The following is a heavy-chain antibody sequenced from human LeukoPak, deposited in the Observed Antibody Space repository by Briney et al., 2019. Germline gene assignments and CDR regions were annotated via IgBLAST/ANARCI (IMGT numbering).Heavy chain of an antibody. V-gene: IGHV4-34*01. Sequence: SSETLSLTCAVYGGSFSGYYWSWLRQPPGKGLEWIGEINHSGSTNYNPSLKSRVTISVDTSKNQFSLKLSSVTAADTAVYYCARDRLYDYVWGSYRHPPDYWGQGTLVTVSS. J-gene: IGHJ4*02. CDR1: GGSFSGYY. D-gene: IGHD3-16*02. CDR2: INHSGST. CDR3: ARDRLYDYVWGSYRHPPDY.